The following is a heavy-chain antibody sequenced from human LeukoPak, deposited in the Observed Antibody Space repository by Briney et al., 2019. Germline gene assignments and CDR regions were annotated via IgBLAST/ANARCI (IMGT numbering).Heavy chain of an antibody. D-gene: IGHD2-15*01. Sequence: GGSLRLSCAASGFSFSSIGMSWVRQAPGKGLEWVSSISTSSSYIYYADSVKGRFTISRDNARNSLYLQMNSLRAEDTAVYYCARDHELYCSGGSCSRMDVWGKGTTVTISS. CDR3: ARDHELYCSGGSCSRMDV. CDR1: GFSFSSIG. CDR2: ISTSSSYI. V-gene: IGHV3-21*01. J-gene: IGHJ6*03.